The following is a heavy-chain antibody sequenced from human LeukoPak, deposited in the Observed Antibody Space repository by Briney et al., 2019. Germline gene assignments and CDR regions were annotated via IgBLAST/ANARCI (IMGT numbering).Heavy chain of an antibody. D-gene: IGHD3-22*01. J-gene: IGHJ4*02. CDR1: GYSFTSYW. CDR2: IYLGVFDA. CDR3: ARPEYYYDMGWFDY. Sequence: GDSMKISCKGSGYSFTSYWIGCVRQMREKGLEWMGIIYLGVFDARYSPSYHSSATISANTSITSAYPQWSSMTDSDAAMYYRARPEYYYDMGWFDYWVQGTLVTVSS. V-gene: IGHV5-51*01.